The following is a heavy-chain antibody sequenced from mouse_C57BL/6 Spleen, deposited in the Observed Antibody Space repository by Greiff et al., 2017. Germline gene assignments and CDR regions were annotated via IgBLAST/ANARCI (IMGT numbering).Heavy chain of an antibody. CDR3: ARDYDGAWFAY. D-gene: IGHD2-4*01. Sequence: VQRVESGPELVKPGASVKISCKASGYAFSSSWMNWVKQRPGKGLEWIGRIYPGDGDTNYNGKFKGKATLTADKSSSTAYMQLSSLTSEDSAVYFCARDYDGAWFAYWGQGTLVTVSA. V-gene: IGHV1-82*01. J-gene: IGHJ3*01. CDR1: GYAFSSSW. CDR2: IYPGDGDT.